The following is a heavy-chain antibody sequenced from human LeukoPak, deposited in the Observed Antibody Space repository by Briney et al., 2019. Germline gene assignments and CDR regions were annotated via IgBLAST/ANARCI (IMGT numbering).Heavy chain of an antibody. CDR1: GGSISSDGYY. Sequence: SQTLSLTCTVSGGSISSDGYYWSWIRQHPGKGMEWIGYIYYSGNIYYNPSLKSRVTISADTSKNQFSLKLSSVTAADTAMYYCATSDYGVGYFQHWGQGTLVTVSS. CDR2: IYYSGNI. CDR3: ATSDYGVGYFQH. V-gene: IGHV4-31*03. J-gene: IGHJ1*01. D-gene: IGHD4-17*01.